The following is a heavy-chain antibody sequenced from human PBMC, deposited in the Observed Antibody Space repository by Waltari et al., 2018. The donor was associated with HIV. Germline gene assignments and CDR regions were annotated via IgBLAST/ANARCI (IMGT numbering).Heavy chain of an antibody. CDR3: ATRERAGYYYAGALRY. CDR1: GGSISSSNHY. V-gene: IGHV4-39*02. D-gene: IGHD3-22*01. J-gene: IGHJ4*02. CDR2: FYSSGNT. Sequence: QLQLQESGPGLVKPLATLSLTCIFSGGSISSSNHYWGWIRQPPGKGLEWIGSFYSSGNTYNNRSLKSRVIISIDSSKKHGSLRLSTVTAADTAVYYCATRERAGYYYAGALRYWGQGTLVTVSS.